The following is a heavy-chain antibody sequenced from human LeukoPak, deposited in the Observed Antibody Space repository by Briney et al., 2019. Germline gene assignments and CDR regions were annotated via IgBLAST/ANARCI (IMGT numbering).Heavy chain of an antibody. CDR3: ARGRIVSVIAAAGPYFDY. J-gene: IGHJ4*02. Sequence: SETLSLTCTVSGGSISNYYWNWIRQPPGEGLEWIGYIYYTGSTNYNPSLKSRVTMSVDTSKNQFSLNLKSVTPEDTAVYYCARGRIVSVIAAAGPYFDYWGQGTLVTVSS. V-gene: IGHV4-59*01. CDR1: GGSISNYY. D-gene: IGHD6-13*01. CDR2: IYYTGST.